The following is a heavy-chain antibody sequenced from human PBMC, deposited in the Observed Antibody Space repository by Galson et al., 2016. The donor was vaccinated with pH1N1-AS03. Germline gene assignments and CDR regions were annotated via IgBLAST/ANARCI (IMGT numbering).Heavy chain of an antibody. CDR3: VKDIGMYYGSGRYFESGSYMDY. Sequence: SLRLSCAASGFTFEDSAMHWVRQSPGKGLEWVSGISWNSGTRGYGDSVKGRFTISRDDGKKSLYLQMNSLRTEDTALYYCVKDIGMYYGSGRYFESGSYMDYWGQGTLVTVSS. CDR2: ISWNSGTR. V-gene: IGHV3-9*01. CDR1: GFTFEDSA. J-gene: IGHJ4*02. D-gene: IGHD3-10*01.